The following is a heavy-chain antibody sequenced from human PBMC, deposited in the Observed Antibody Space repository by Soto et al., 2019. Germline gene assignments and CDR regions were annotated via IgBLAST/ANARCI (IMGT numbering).Heavy chain of an antibody. V-gene: IGHV1-18*04. D-gene: IGHD3-16*02. CDR3: ARDRPYDYVWGSYRPFNAFDI. Sequence: ASVKVSCKASGYTFTSYGISWVRQAPGQGLEWMGWISAYNGNTNYAQKLQGRVTMTTDTSTSTAYMELRSLRSDDTAVYYCARDRPYDYVWGSYRPFNAFDIWGQGAMVTVSS. J-gene: IGHJ3*02. CDR1: GYTFTSYG. CDR2: ISAYNGNT.